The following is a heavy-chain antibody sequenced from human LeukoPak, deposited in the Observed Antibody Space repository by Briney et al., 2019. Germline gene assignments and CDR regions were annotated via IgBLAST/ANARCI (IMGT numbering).Heavy chain of an antibody. V-gene: IGHV3-48*02. D-gene: IGHD3-9*01. Sequence: GGSLRLSCAASGFTFSNYVMSWVRQAPGKGLEWVSYINHNGEMIFYPDFVKGRFTISRDNAKNSLYLQINSLRDEDTAVYYCARDNDWAFHYWGQGTLVTVSS. J-gene: IGHJ4*02. CDR1: GFTFSNYV. CDR2: INHNGEMI. CDR3: ARDNDWAFHY.